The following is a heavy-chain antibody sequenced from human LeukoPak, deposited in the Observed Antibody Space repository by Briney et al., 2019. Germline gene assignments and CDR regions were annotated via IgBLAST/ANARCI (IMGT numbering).Heavy chain of an antibody. CDR3: AKDHRAYCGGDCYSPDYFDC. J-gene: IGHJ4*02. V-gene: IGHV3-30*02. D-gene: IGHD2-21*02. CDR1: GFTFSSYG. CDR2: IRYDGSNK. Sequence: GGSLRLSCAASGFTFSSYGMHWVRQAPGKGLEWVAFIRYDGSNKYYADSVKGRFTISRDNSKNTLYLQMNSLRAEDTAVYYCAKDHRAYCGGDCYSPDYFDCWGQGTLVTVSS.